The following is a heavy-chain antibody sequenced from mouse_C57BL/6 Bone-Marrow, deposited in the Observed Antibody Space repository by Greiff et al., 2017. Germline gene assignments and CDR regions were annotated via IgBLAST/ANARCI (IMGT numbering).Heavy chain of an antibody. D-gene: IGHD2-4*01. Sequence: QVQLKQSGAELVKPGASVKLSCKASGYTFTSYWMHWVKQRPGQGLEWIGMIHPNSGSTNYNEKFKSKATLTVDKSSSTAYMQLSSLTSEDSAVYYCAREGLRPYYFDYWGQGTTLTVSS. CDR3: AREGLRPYYFDY. J-gene: IGHJ2*01. CDR1: GYTFTSYW. CDR2: IHPNSGST. V-gene: IGHV1-64*01.